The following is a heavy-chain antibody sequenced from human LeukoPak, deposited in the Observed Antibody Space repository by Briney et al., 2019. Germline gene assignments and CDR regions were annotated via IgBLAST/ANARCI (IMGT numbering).Heavy chain of an antibody. CDR3: ARVWFGAFDY. D-gene: IGHD3-10*01. V-gene: IGHV3-9*01. CDR2: ISRNSGSI. J-gene: IGHJ4*02. Sequence: GGSLRLSCAASGFTFDDYGMHWVRQAPGKGLEWVSGISRNSGSIDYADSVKGRFTISRDNAKNSLYLQMNSLRAEDTAVYYCARVWFGAFDYWGQGTLVTVSS. CDR1: GFTFDDYG.